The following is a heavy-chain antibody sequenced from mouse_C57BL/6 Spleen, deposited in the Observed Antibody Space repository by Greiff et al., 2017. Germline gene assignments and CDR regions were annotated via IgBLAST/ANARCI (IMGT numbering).Heavy chain of an antibody. V-gene: IGHV2-2*01. CDR2: IWSGGST. D-gene: IGHD2-4*01. CDR3: ARNGDYDYFDY. J-gene: IGHJ2*01. CDR1: GFSLTSYG. Sequence: QVQLQQSGPGLVQPSQSLSITCTVSGFSLTSYGVHWVRQSPGKGLEWLGVIWSGGSTDYNAAFISRLSISKDNSKCQVFFKMNSLQADDTAIYYCARNGDYDYFDYGGQGTTLTVSS.